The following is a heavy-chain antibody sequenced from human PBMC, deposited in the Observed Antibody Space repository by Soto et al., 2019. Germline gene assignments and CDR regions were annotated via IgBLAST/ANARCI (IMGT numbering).Heavy chain of an antibody. CDR3: ARGAEAAWPHVVTAGYGMDV. J-gene: IGHJ6*02. CDR1: GGSVSSGSYY. Sequence: QVQLQESGPGLVKPSETLSLTCTVSGGSVSSGSYYWSWIRQPPGKGLEWIGYIYYSGSTNYNPSLKSRVTISVDTSKNQFSLKLSSVTAADPAVYYCARGAEAAWPHVVTAGYGMDVWGQGTTVTVSS. V-gene: IGHV4-61*01. CDR2: IYYSGST. D-gene: IGHD2-21*02.